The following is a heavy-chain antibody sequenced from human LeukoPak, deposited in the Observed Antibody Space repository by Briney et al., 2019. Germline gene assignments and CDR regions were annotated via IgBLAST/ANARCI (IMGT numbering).Heavy chain of an antibody. CDR2: IWYDGSNK. V-gene: IGHV3-33*01. Sequence: GGSLRLSCAASEFTFSSYAMHWVCQAPGKGLEWVAVIWYDGSNKYYADSVKGRFTISRDNSKNTLYLQMNSLRAEDTAVYYCARDHGSGSLSDYFDYWGQGTLVTVSS. CDR1: EFTFSSYA. CDR3: ARDHGSGSLSDYFDY. J-gene: IGHJ4*02. D-gene: IGHD3-10*01.